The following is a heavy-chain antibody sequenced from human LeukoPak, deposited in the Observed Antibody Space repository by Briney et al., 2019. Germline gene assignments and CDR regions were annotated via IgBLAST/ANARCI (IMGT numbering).Heavy chain of an antibody. CDR3: ARADSELGAT. V-gene: IGHV4-31*03. CDR2: IYYSGST. D-gene: IGHD3-22*01. CDR1: GGSISSGGSR. Sequence: SETLSLTCNVSGGSISSGGSRWSWIRQHPGKGLEWIGYIYYSGSTYYNPSLKSRVTISVDTSKNQFSLKLSSVTAADTAVYYCARADSELGATWGQGTLVTVSS. J-gene: IGHJ5*02.